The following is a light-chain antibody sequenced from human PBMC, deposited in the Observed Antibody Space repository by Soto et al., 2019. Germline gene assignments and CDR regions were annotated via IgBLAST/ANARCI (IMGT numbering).Light chain of an antibody. V-gene: IGLV2-14*01. Sequence: QSVLTQPASVSGSPGQSITISCTGTSSDVGAFYYVSSYQQHPRKAPKLMLSEVSSRPSGVSYRCSGSKSGNTASMTISGLQAEEEADYYCSSYTTTCTAVFGTGTKVTVL. CDR3: SSYTTTCTAV. CDR2: EVS. CDR1: SSDVGAFYY. J-gene: IGLJ1*01.